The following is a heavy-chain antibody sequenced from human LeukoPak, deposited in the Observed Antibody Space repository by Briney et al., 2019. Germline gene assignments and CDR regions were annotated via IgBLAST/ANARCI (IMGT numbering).Heavy chain of an antibody. D-gene: IGHD3-16*02. CDR2: IYNIGST. J-gene: IGHJ3*02. V-gene: IGHV3-53*01. Sequence: PGGSLRLSCSASGFTVSSNYMSWVRQAPGKGLEWVSIIYNIGSTYYADSVKGRFTISRDNSKNTLYLQMNSQRAEDTAVYYCARWGSNDYVWGSYPVERHDAFDIWGQGTMVTVSS. CDR1: GFTVSSNY. CDR3: ARWGSNDYVWGSYPVERHDAFDI.